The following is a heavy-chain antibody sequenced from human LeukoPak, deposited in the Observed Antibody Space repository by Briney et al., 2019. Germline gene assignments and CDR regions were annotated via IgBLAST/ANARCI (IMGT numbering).Heavy chain of an antibody. D-gene: IGHD3-9*01. CDR3: ARLGVNYDILTGYYKSGDAFDI. CDR2: INHSGST. V-gene: IGHV4-34*01. J-gene: IGHJ3*02. Sequence: SETLSLTCAVYGGSFSGYYWSWIRQPPGKGLEWIGEINHSGSTNYSPSLKSRVTISVDTSKNQFSLKLSSVTAADTAVYYCARLGVNYDILTGYYKSGDAFDIWGQGTMVTVSS. CDR1: GGSFSGYY.